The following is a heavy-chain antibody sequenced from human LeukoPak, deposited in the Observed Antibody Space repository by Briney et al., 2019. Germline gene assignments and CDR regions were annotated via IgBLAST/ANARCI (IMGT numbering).Heavy chain of an antibody. Sequence: GGSLRLSCAASGFIFNYYGMHWVRQAPGKGLEWVAFIRYDGSNKYYADFVKGRFTISRDNAKKSLYLQMNSLRAEDTAVYYCARDYGGNSYGSFYYYYYMDVWGKGTTVTISS. CDR3: ARDYGGNSYGSFYYYYYMDV. CDR1: GFIFNYYG. CDR2: IRYDGSNK. D-gene: IGHD5-18*01. J-gene: IGHJ6*03. V-gene: IGHV3-30*02.